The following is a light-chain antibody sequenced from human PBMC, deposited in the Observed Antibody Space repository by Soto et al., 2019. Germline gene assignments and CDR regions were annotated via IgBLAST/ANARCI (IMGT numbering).Light chain of an antibody. CDR2: EVS. V-gene: IGLV2-8*01. CDR3: SSYAGSSSFV. CDR1: SSDVGGYNY. Sequence: QSALTQPPSASGSPGQSVTISCTGTSSDVGGYNYVSWYQQNPGKAPKLMIYEVSKRPSGVPDRFSGSKSGNTASLSVSGLQAEDEADYYCSSYAGSSSFVFGGGTKLTVL. J-gene: IGLJ2*01.